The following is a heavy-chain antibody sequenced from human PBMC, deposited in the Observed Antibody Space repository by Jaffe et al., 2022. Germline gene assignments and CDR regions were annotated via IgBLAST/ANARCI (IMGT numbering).Heavy chain of an antibody. CDR1: GGSISSYY. CDR2: IYYSGST. J-gene: IGHJ6*03. D-gene: IGHD6-13*01. CDR3: ARGRPDIAADHEDYYYYMDV. Sequence: QVQLQESGPGLVKPSETLSLTCTVSGGSISSYYWSWIRQPPGKGLEWIGYIYYSGSTNYNPSLKSRVTISVDTSKNQFSLKLSSVTAADTAVYYCARGRPDIAADHEDYYYYMDVWGKGTTVTVSS. V-gene: IGHV4-59*01.